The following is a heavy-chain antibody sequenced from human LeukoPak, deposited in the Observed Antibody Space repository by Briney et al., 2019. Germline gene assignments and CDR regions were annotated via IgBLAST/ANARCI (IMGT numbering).Heavy chain of an antibody. CDR3: ARENYDSSGYYADY. V-gene: IGHV3-21*01. CDR1: GFTFSSYS. Sequence: GGSLRLYCAASGFTFSSYSMNWVRQAPGKGLEWVSSISSSSSYIYYADSVKGRFTISRDNAKNSLYLQMNSLRAEDTAVYYCARENYDSSGYYADYWGQGTLVTVSS. D-gene: IGHD3-22*01. J-gene: IGHJ4*02. CDR2: ISSSSSYI.